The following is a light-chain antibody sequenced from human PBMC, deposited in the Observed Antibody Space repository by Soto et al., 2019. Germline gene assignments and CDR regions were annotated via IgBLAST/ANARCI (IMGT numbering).Light chain of an antibody. J-gene: IGKJ1*01. V-gene: IGKV4-1*01. Sequence: DIVMTQSPDSLSVSLGARANLNGNSSQIVLYSSNNKNYLAWYQQKPGQPPKLLIYWASTRESGVPDRFSGSGSGTDYALAISSLQAEYVAVYYCQQYYSTSGTCSQGTKVDIK. CDR1: QIVLYSSNNKNY. CDR2: WAS. CDR3: QQYYSTSGT.